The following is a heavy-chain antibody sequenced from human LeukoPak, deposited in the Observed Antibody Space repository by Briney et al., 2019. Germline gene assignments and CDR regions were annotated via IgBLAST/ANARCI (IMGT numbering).Heavy chain of an antibody. V-gene: IGHV4-59*01. CDR3: ARVSANAFDI. J-gene: IGHJ3*02. CDR2: IYYSGST. Sequence: SETLSLTCTVSAGSISSYYWSWIRQPPGRELEWIGYIYYSGSTNYNHSLKSRVTISVDTSKNQFSLKLSSVTAADTAVYYCARVSANAFDIWGQGTMVTVSS. CDR1: AGSISSYY.